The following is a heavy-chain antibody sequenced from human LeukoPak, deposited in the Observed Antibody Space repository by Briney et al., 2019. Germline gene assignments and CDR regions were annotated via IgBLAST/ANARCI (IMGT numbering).Heavy chain of an antibody. V-gene: IGHV1-8*01. Sequence: GASVKVSCKASGYTFTSYDINWVRQAPGQGLEWMGWMNPNRGNTGYAQKFQGRVTMTRNTSISTAYMELSSLRSEDTAVYYCARAPFYDFWSGYSKYYFGYWGQGTLVTVSS. D-gene: IGHD3-3*01. CDR3: ARAPFYDFWSGYSKYYFGY. CDR2: MNPNRGNT. CDR1: GYTFTSYD. J-gene: IGHJ4*02.